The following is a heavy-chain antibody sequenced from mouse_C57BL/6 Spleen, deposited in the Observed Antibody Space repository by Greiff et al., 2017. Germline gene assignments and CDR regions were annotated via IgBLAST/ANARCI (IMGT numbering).Heavy chain of an antibody. CDR3: ARIRSSGYLYYFDY. Sequence: QVTLKESGPGILQPSPTLSLTCSFSGFSLSTFGMGVGWIRQPSGKGLEWLAHIWWDDDKYYHPALKSRLTISKDTSKNPVFLKIAHVDAADTATDYCARIRSSGYLYYFDYWGQGTTLTVSS. D-gene: IGHD3-2*02. CDR1: GFSLSTFGMG. CDR2: IWWDDDK. J-gene: IGHJ2*01. V-gene: IGHV8-8*01.